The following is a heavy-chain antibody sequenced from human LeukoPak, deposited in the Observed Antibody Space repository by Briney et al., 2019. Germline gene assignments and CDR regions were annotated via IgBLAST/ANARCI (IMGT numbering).Heavy chain of an antibody. V-gene: IGHV3-9*01. CDR3: AKEGFDS. J-gene: IGHJ4*02. CDR1: GFTFDDYA. CDR2: ISWNSGSI. Sequence: GGSLRLSCAASGFTFDDYAMHWVRQAPGKGLEWVSGISWNSGSIAYADSVKGRFTISRDNAKNSLYLQMNSLRAEDTAVYYCAKEGFDSWGQGTLVTVSS.